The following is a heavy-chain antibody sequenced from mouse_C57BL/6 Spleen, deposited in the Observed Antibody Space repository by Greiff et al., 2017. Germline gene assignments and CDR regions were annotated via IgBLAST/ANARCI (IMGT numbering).Heavy chain of an antibody. V-gene: IGHV2-4*01. CDR2: IWSGGST. J-gene: IGHJ4*01. Sequence: VQLQQSGPGLVQPSQSLSITCTVSGFSFTSYGVHWVRQPPGKGLEWLGVIWSGGSTDYNAAFIFRLSISKDNSKSQVFFKMNSLRADDTAIYYCAKTTTVVPPSMDYWGQGTSVTVSS. CDR3: AKTTTVVPPSMDY. D-gene: IGHD1-1*01. CDR1: GFSFTSYG.